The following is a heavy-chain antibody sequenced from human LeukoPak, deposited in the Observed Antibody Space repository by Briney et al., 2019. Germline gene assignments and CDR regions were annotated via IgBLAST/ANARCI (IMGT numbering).Heavy chain of an antibody. J-gene: IGHJ3*02. D-gene: IGHD6-6*01. CDR1: GGSLSGYY. Sequence: PSETLSLTCAVYGGSLSGYYWSWIRQPPGKGLEWIGEINHSGSTNYNPSLKSRVTISVDTSKNQFSLKLSSVTAADTAVYYCARTPRPYAFDIWGQGTMVTVSS. CDR2: INHSGST. CDR3: ARTPRPYAFDI. V-gene: IGHV4-34*01.